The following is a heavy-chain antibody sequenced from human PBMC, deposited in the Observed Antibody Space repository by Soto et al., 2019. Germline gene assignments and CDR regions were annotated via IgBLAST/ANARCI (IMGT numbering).Heavy chain of an antibody. CDR3: AKEKGSGSYYKYYFDY. Sequence: GGSLRLSCAASGFTFSSYAMSWVRQAPGKGLEWVSAISGSGGSTYYADSVKGRFTISRDNSKNTLYLQMNSLRAEDTAVYYCAKEKGSGSYYKYYFDYWGQGTLVTVSS. CDR2: ISGSGGST. CDR1: GFTFSSYA. J-gene: IGHJ4*02. D-gene: IGHD3-10*01. V-gene: IGHV3-23*01.